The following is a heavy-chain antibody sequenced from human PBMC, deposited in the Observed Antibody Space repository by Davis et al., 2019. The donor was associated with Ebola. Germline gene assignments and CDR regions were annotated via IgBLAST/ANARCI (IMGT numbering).Heavy chain of an antibody. D-gene: IGHD3-10*01. J-gene: IGHJ6*02. CDR3: ARGPRDTMVRGTMDV. CDR2: IIPIFGTA. V-gene: IGHV1-69*13. CDR1: GGTFSSYA. Sequence: SVKVSCKASGGTFSSYAISWVRQAPGQGLEWMGGIIPIFGTANYAQKFQGRVTITADESTSTAYMELSSLRSEDTAVYYCARGPRDTMVRGTMDVWGQGTTVTVSS.